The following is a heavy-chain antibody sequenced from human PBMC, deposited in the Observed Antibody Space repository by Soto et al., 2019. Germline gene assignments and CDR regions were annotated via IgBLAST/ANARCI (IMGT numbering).Heavy chain of an antibody. Sequence: NPGGSLRLSCAASGFTFSDYYMSWIRQAPGKGLEWVSYISSSGSTIYYADSVKGRFTISRDNAKNSLYLQMNSLRAEDTAVYYCATQGRVPAVRSGMDVWGQGTTVTVSS. V-gene: IGHV3-11*01. CDR3: ATQGRVPAVRSGMDV. CDR2: ISSSGSTI. D-gene: IGHD2-2*01. J-gene: IGHJ6*02. CDR1: GFTFSDYY.